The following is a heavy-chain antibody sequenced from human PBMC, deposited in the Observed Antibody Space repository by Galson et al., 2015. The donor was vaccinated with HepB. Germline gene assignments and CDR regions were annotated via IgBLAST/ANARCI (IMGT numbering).Heavy chain of an antibody. CDR1: GLNFNNYV. CDR2: ISFDVNNK. J-gene: IGHJ3*02. D-gene: IGHD2-21*02. Sequence: SLRLSCAASGLNFNNYVMHWVRQAPGKGLEWVALISFDVNNKSYVDSVKGRFTISRDNSRNTLYLHMSSVTTEDTAMYYCERGGHIVVVTSTRNFNHFNIWGQVTLVTVSS. V-gene: IGHV3-30-3*01. CDR3: ERGGHIVVVTSTRNFNHFNI.